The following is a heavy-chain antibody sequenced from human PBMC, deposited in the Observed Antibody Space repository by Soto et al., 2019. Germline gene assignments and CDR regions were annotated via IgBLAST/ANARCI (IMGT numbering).Heavy chain of an antibody. CDR3: TRRRDWTAVDPLDY. D-gene: IGHD5-18*01. CDR2: ISGSGVST. J-gene: IGHJ4*02. V-gene: IGHV3-23*01. CDR1: GFTFSSYA. Sequence: PGGSLRLSCAASGFTFSSYAMSWVRQAPGKGLEWVSAISGSGVSTYYADSVKGRFTISRDDSKTTTYLQMNSLKIEDTAVYYSTRRRDWTAVDPLDYWGQGTLVTVSS.